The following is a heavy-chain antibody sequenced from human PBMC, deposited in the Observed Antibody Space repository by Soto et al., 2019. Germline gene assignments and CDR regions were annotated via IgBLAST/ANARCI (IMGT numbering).Heavy chain of an antibody. CDR1: GGSISSGGYY. Sequence: SETLSLTCTVSGGSISSGGYYWSWIRQHPGKGLEWIGYIYYSGSTYYNPSLKSRVTISVDTSKNQFSLKLSSVTAADTAVYYCARANPDSSGYYGGGYYFDYWGQGNLVTXSS. CDR3: ARANPDSSGYYGGGYYFDY. J-gene: IGHJ4*02. CDR2: IYYSGST. D-gene: IGHD3-22*01. V-gene: IGHV4-31*03.